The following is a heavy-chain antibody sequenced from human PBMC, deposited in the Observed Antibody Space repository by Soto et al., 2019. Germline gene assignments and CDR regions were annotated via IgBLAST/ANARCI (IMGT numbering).Heavy chain of an antibody. V-gene: IGHV2-5*02. CDR3: AHRVLRTVFGLVTTTAIYFDF. Sequence: QITLNESGPTVVRPTETLTLTCRFSGFSLTTSGVGVSWIRQSPGKAPEWLALIYWDDDKRYSASLKSRLTITTDTSKNQVVLTVSDLDPTDTATYYCAHRVLRTVFGLVTTTAIYFDFWGQGTPVAVSS. CDR2: IYWDDDK. J-gene: IGHJ4*02. D-gene: IGHD3-3*01. CDR1: GFSLTTSGVG.